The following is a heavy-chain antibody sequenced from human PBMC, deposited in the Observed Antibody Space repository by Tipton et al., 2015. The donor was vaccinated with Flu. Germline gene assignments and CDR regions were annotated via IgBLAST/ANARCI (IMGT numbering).Heavy chain of an antibody. D-gene: IGHD4-11*01. J-gene: IGHJ5*02. Sequence: TLSLTCAVYGGSFSGYYWTWIRQPPGKGLEWIGNIFHTGSTYYNPSLKSRVTLSVDRSKNQFSLKLNSVTAADTAVYYCARRDYSNYVSDPKNWFDPWGQGTLVTVSS. CDR2: IFHTGST. V-gene: IGHV4-34*12. CDR1: GGSFSGYY. CDR3: ARRDYSNYVSDPKNWFDP.